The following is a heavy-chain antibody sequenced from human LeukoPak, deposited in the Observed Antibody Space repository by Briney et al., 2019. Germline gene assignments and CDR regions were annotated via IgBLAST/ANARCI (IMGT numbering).Heavy chain of an antibody. J-gene: IGHJ4*02. CDR1: GFTFSSYA. D-gene: IGHD6-19*01. CDR2: ISGSGGST. CDR3: AKDLVSGHSSIYYFDY. Sequence: GGSLRLSCAASGFTFSSYAMSWVRQAPGKGLEWVSAISGSGGSTYYADSVKGRFTISRDDSKNTLYLQMNSLRAEDTAIYYCAKDLVSGHSSIYYFDYWGQGTPVTVSS. V-gene: IGHV3-23*01.